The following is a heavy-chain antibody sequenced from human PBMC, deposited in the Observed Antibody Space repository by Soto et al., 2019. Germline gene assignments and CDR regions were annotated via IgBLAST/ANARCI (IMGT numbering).Heavy chain of an antibody. CDR2: VNRRGST. D-gene: IGHD3-22*01. Sequence: SETLSLTCAVYGGSFSGYYWTWIRQPPGKGLEWIGEVNRRGSTNYNPSLKDRVTISVDTSKNQFSLKLTSVAAADTAIYYCGRAGDNSGYCDYRGQGIQVTVSS. J-gene: IGHJ4*02. V-gene: IGHV4-34*01. CDR1: GGSFSGYY. CDR3: GRAGDNSGYCDY.